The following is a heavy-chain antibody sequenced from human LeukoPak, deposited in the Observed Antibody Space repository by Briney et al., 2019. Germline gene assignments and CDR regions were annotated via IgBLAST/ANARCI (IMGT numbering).Heavy chain of an antibody. CDR1: GFTFRTYS. CDR2: ISSTSSYI. V-gene: IGHV3-21*04. CDR3: ARGYGSGEDGDY. Sequence: GGSLRLSCAASGFTFRTYSMNWVRQVPGKGLEWVSSISSTSSYIYYADSVKGRFTISRDNAKNSLYLQMNSLRAEDTALYYCARGYGSGEDGDYWGQGTLVTVSS. D-gene: IGHD3-10*01. J-gene: IGHJ4*02.